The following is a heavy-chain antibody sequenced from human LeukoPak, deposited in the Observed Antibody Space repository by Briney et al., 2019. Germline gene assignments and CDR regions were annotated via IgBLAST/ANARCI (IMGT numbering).Heavy chain of an antibody. Sequence: GGSLRLSCVGSGFTFNRHSMNWVRQAPGKGLEWISYISSRSSHIYYSDSVKGRFTISRDNAKNSVYLQMNSLRAEDTAVYFCARDRAGYNWVDYWGQGTLVSVSS. CDR1: GFTFNRHS. CDR2: ISSRSSHI. V-gene: IGHV3-48*01. J-gene: IGHJ4*02. CDR3: ARDRAGYNWVDY. D-gene: IGHD5-24*01.